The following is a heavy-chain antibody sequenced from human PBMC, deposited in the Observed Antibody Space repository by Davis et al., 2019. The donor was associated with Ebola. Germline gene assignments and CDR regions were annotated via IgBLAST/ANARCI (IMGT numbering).Heavy chain of an antibody. J-gene: IGHJ3*02. V-gene: IGHV3-23*01. CDR3: AKDEGGSYSGVSDAFDI. D-gene: IGHD1-26*01. Sequence: GGSLRLSCAASGFIFRSYSMNWVRQAPGKGLEWVSTLGTSADTYYADSVKGRFTISRDNSKNTLFLQMNSLRAEDTAVYYCAKDEGGSYSGVSDAFDIWGQGTMVTVSS. CDR1: GFIFRSYS. CDR2: LGTSADT.